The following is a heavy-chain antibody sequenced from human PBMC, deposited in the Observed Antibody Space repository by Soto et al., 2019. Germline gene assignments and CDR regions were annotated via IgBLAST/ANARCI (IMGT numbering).Heavy chain of an antibody. D-gene: IGHD5-12*01. CDR2: MYYSGTTT. V-gene: IGHV4-39*01. CDR3: ARHQGYSGIGPF. Sequence: QLQLQESGPGLVKPSETLSLTCTVSGGSISSSSYYWGWIRQPPGKGLEWVGSMYYSGTTTYYNPSLKSRVTISIDTSKNQFSLKLSSVTAADTAVYYCARHQGYSGIGPFWGQGTMVTVSS. J-gene: IGHJ3*01. CDR1: GGSISSSSYY.